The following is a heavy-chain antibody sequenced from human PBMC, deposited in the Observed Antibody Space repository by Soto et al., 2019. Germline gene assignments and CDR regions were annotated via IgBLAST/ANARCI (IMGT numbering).Heavy chain of an antibody. Sequence: ASVKVSCKASGYTFTGYYMHWVRQAPGQGLEWMGWINPNSGGTNYAQKFQGWVTMTRDTSISTAYMELSRLRSDDTAVYYCARGSRYYDILTGYYFNWFDPWGQGTLVTVSS. D-gene: IGHD3-9*01. V-gene: IGHV1-2*04. CDR1: GYTFTGYY. CDR3: ARGSRYYDILTGYYFNWFDP. CDR2: INPNSGGT. J-gene: IGHJ5*02.